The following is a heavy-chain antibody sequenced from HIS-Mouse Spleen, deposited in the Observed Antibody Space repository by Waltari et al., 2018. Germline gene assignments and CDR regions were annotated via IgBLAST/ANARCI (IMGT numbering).Heavy chain of an antibody. CDR3: AREIPYSSSWYDWYFDL. V-gene: IGHV4-39*07. CDR2: IYYSWST. Sequence: QLQLQESGPGLVKPSETLSLTCTVPGGSISSSSYYMGWIRQPPGKGLEWIGSIYYSWSTYYNPSLKSRVTISVDTSKNQFSLKLSSVTAADTAVYYCAREIPYSSSWYDWYFDLWGRGTLVTVSS. J-gene: IGHJ2*01. D-gene: IGHD6-13*01. CDR1: GGSISSSSYY.